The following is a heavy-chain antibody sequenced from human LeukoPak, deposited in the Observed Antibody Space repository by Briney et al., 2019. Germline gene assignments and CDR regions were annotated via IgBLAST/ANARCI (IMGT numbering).Heavy chain of an antibody. V-gene: IGHV3-21*01. D-gene: IGHD3-22*01. CDR2: ISSSSSYI. Sequence: TGGSLRLSCAASGFTFSSYSMNWVRQAPGKGLEWVSSISSSSSYIYYADSVKGRFTISRDNAKNSLYLQMNSLRAEDTAVYYCARDSIDDSSGYYYYYYGMDVWGQGTTVTVSS. CDR3: ARDSIDDSSGYYYYYYGMDV. CDR1: GFTFSSYS. J-gene: IGHJ6*02.